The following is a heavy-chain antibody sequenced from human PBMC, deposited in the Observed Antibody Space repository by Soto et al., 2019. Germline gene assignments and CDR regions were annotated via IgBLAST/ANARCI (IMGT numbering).Heavy chain of an antibody. J-gene: IGHJ3*02. V-gene: IGHV1-2*02. Sequence: ASVKVSCKASGYTFTGYYMHWVRQAPGQGLEWMGWINPNSGGTNYAQKFQGRVTITRDTSASTAYMELSSLRSEDTAVYYCERERWELRAFDIWGQGTMVTVSS. CDR2: INPNSGGT. D-gene: IGHD1-26*01. CDR1: GYTFTGYY. CDR3: ERERWELRAFDI.